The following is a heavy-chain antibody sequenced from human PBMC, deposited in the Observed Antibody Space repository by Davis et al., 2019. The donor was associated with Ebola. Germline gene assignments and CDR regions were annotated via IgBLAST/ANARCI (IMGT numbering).Heavy chain of an antibody. J-gene: IGHJ4*02. D-gene: IGHD3-22*01. CDR1: GGSFSGYY. Sequence: SETLSLTCAVYGGSFSGYYWSWIRQPPGKGLEWIGEINHSGSTNYNPSLKSRVTISVDTSKNQFSLKLSSVTAADTAVYYCARRNYYYENFWGQGTLVTVSS. CDR2: INHSGST. V-gene: IGHV4-34*01. CDR3: ARRNYYYENF.